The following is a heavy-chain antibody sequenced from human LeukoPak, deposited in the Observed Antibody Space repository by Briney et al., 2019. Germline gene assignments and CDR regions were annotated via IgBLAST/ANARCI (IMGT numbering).Heavy chain of an antibody. CDR1: GFTFSDYY. CDR3: ARDGAWDIVVPPYYYGMDV. V-gene: IGHV3-11*06. D-gene: IGHD2-15*01. Sequence: PGGSLRLSCAASGFTFSDYYMSWIRQAPGKGLXXXXXXXXXSSYTNYADSVKGRFTISRDNAKNSLYLQMNSLRAEDTAVYYCARDGAWDIVVPPYYYGMDVWGKGTTVTVSS. J-gene: IGHJ6*04. CDR2: XXXXSSYT.